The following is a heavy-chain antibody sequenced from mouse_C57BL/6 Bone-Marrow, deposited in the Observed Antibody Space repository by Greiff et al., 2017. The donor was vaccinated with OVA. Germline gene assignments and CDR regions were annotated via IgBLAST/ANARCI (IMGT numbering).Heavy chain of an antibody. J-gene: IGHJ4*01. CDR3: ARHEGIYYGNYDAMDY. Sequence: QVQLQQSGAELVKPGASVKISCKASGYAFSSYWMNWVKQRPGKGLEWIGQIYPGDGDTNYNGKFKGKATLTADKSSSTAYMQLSSLTSEDSAVYFCARHEGIYYGNYDAMDYWGQGTSVTVSS. V-gene: IGHV1-80*01. CDR2: IYPGDGDT. CDR1: GYAFSSYW. D-gene: IGHD2-1*01.